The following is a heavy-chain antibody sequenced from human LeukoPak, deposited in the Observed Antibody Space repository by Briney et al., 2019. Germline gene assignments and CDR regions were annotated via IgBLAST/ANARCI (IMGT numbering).Heavy chain of an antibody. D-gene: IGHD2-2*01. V-gene: IGHV3-23*01. J-gene: IGHJ6*03. Sequence: GGSLRLSCAASGFTFSYYDMSWVRQAPGKGLEWVASITLSAGSTFYADSVKGRFTISRDNSKNTLYLQMNSLSAADTAVYYCAKRGNPAVGHHYLDVWGKGTTVSVSS. CDR3: AKRGNPAVGHHYLDV. CDR2: ITLSAGST. CDR1: GFTFSYYD.